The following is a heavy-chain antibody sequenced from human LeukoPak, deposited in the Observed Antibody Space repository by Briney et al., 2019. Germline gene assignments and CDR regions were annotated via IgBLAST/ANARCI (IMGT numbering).Heavy chain of an antibody. CDR1: GGTFSSYA. CDR3: ARGVDGGNSDWFDP. Sequence: SVEVSCKASGGTFSSYAISWVRQAPGQGLEWMGRIIPILGIANYAQKFQGRVTITADKSTSTAYMELSSLRSEDTAVYYCARGVDGGNSDWFDPWGQGTLVTVSS. D-gene: IGHD2-21*02. CDR2: IIPILGIA. J-gene: IGHJ5*02. V-gene: IGHV1-69*04.